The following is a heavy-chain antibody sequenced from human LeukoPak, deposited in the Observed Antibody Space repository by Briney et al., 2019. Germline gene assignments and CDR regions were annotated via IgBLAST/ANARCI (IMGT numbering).Heavy chain of an antibody. CDR2: VHHTGST. CDR1: GYSISRGYY. CDR3: TRDWGFGDSEDWFDP. V-gene: IGHV4-38-2*02. D-gene: IGHD3-10*01. Sequence: SETLSLTCNVSGYSISRGYYWGWIRQPPGKGLEWIGSVHHTGSTYYNPSLRSRVSISVDKSTNHISLEVTSVTAADTAVYYCTRDWGFGDSEDWFDPWGQGTLVTVSS. J-gene: IGHJ5*02.